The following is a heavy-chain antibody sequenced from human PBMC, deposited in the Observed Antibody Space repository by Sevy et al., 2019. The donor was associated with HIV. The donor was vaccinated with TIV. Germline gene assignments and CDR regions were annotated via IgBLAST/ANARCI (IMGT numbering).Heavy chain of an antibody. Sequence: SETLSLTCTVSGGSISSSTNYWGWIRQPPGKGLDWIGSIYYSGSTYYNPSLKSRVTISVDTSKNQFSLRLSSVPAADTAVYYCARLLHWSSYCFDSWGQGTLVTVSS. CDR2: IYYSGST. CDR1: GGSISSSTNY. D-gene: IGHD2-8*02. J-gene: IGHJ4*02. CDR3: ARLLHWSSYCFDS. V-gene: IGHV4-39*01.